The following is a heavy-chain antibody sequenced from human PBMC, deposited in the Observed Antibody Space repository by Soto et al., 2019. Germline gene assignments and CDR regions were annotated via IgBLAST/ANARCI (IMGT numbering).Heavy chain of an antibody. J-gene: IGHJ4*02. CDR2: ISSSGTTM. D-gene: IGHD6-25*01. V-gene: IGHV3-11*04. CDR3: ARDYSSVWYFDY. CDR1: GFTFSDYY. Sequence: GGSRRLSCAASGFTFSDYYMSWIRQAPGKGLEWVSYISSSGTTMYYADSVKGRFTISRDNAKNSLYLQMNSLRAEDTAVYYCARDYSSVWYFDYWGQGTLVTVSS.